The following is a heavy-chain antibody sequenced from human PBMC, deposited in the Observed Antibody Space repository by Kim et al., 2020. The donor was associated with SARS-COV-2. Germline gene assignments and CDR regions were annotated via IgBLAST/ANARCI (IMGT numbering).Heavy chain of an antibody. CDR2: IYYSGST. Sequence: SETLSLTCTVSGGSISSYYWSWIRQPPGKGLEWIGYIYYSGSTNYNPSLKSRVTRSVDTSKNQFSLKLSSVTAADTAVYYCARGSGSSWYSIDAFDIWGQGTMVTVYS. J-gene: IGHJ3*02. CDR1: GGSISSYY. CDR3: ARGSGSSWYSIDAFDI. D-gene: IGHD6-13*01. V-gene: IGHV4-59*01.